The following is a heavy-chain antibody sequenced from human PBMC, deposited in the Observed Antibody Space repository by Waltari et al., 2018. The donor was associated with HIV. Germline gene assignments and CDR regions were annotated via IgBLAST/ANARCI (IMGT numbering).Heavy chain of an antibody. J-gene: IGHJ3*02. CDR2: IIPIFGTA. CDR3: ALSGSDAFDI. V-gene: IGHV1-69*12. D-gene: IGHD3-22*01. Sequence: QVQLVQSGAEVKKPGSSVRGSCRASGGTFRSYGTAWVRQAPGQGLEWMGGIIPIFGTANYAQKFQGRVTSTADESTSTAYMELSSLRSEDTAVYYCALSGSDAFDIWGQGTMVTVSS. CDR1: GGTFRSYG.